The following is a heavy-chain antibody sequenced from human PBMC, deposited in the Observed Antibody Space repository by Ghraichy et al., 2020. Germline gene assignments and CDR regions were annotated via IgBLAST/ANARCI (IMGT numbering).Heavy chain of an antibody. Sequence: GGSLRLSCAASGVSFSGYDMSWVRQAPGKGLEWISGIKGSGDITYYADSVKGRFTISRDNSKDSLFLQMKSLRAEDTAVYYCTKVEHGTDSRFPFAYWGQGTLVTV. CDR2: IKGSGDIT. J-gene: IGHJ4*02. CDR1: GVSFSGYD. V-gene: IGHV3-23*01. D-gene: IGHD2-8*02. CDR3: TKVEHGTDSRFPFAY.